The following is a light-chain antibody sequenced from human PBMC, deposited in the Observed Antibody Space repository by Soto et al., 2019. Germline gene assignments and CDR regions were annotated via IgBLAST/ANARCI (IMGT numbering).Light chain of an antibody. CDR3: AAWDDILNGDV. Sequence: QSVLTQPPSASGTPGQRVTISCSGSSSNIESNTVTWYQQLPGTAPKLVIYSNYDRPSGVPDRSSGSTSGTSASLVIRGLQSEDEADYYCAAWDDILNGDVFGGGTKVTVL. J-gene: IGLJ1*01. CDR1: SSNIESNT. CDR2: SNY. V-gene: IGLV1-44*01.